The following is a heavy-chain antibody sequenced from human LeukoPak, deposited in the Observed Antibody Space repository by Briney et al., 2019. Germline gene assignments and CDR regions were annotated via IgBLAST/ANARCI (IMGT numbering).Heavy chain of an antibody. D-gene: IGHD6-19*01. CDR1: GYSISSGYY. J-gene: IGHJ4*02. V-gene: IGHV4-38-2*01. CDR3: ARRGIAVAGDFDY. CDR2: IYHSGST. Sequence: SETLSLTCAVSGYSISSGYYWGWIRQPPGKGPEWIGSIYHSGSTYYNPSLKSRVTISVDTSKNQFSLKLSSVTAADTAVYYCARRGIAVAGDFDYWGQGTLVTVSS.